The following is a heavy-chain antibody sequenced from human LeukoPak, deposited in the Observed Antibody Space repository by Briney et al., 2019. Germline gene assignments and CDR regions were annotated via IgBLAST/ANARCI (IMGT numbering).Heavy chain of an antibody. J-gene: IGHJ4*02. CDR1: GFTFRSYS. D-gene: IGHD6-19*01. CDR3: ARGIAVAEYYFDY. Sequence: PGGSLRLSCAASGFTFRSYSMNWVRQAPGKGLEWVSSISSSSSYIFYADSVKGRFTISRDNAKNSLYLQMNSLRAEDTAVYYCARGIAVAEYYFDYWGQGTLVTVSS. V-gene: IGHV3-21*01. CDR2: ISSSSSYI.